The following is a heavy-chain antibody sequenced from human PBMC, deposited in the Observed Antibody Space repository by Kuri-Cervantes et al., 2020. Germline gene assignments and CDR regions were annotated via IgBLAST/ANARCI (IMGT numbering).Heavy chain of an antibody. V-gene: IGHV4-59*12. J-gene: IGHJ4*02. D-gene: IGHD6-13*01. Sequence: SETLSLTCTVSGGSISSYYWSWIRQPPGKGLEWIGYIYYSGSTNYNPSLKSRVTTSVGTSKNQFSLKLSSVTAADTAVYYCAREGVAAAGTGFRYFDYWGQGTLVTVSS. CDR3: AREGVAAAGTGFRYFDY. CDR1: GGSISSYY. CDR2: IYYSGST.